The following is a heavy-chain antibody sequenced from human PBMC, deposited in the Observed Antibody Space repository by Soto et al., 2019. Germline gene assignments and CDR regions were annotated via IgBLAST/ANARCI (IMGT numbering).Heavy chain of an antibody. CDR2: MNPQTGNT. V-gene: IGHV1-8*01. J-gene: IGHJ6*03. CDR1: GYTFTRYY. CDR3: ARLSEESSSSNYYYFYMDV. D-gene: IGHD6-6*01. Sequence: QVQLVQSGSEGKEPGASMKISCQASGYTFTRYYITWVRQATGQGLEWMGWMNPQTGNTAYAEKFQGRVTMTTNTSINTAYMELRALRSEDTAVYYCARLSEESSSSNYYYFYMDVWGKGSAVTVSS.